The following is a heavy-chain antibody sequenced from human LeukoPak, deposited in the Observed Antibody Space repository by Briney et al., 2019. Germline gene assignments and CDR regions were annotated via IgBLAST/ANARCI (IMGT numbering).Heavy chain of an antibody. V-gene: IGHV3-23*01. CDR1: GFTFSDFA. D-gene: IGHD3-16*01. Sequence: GGSLRLSCAASGFTFSDFAMAWVRQAPGKGLEWVSVISGGGSIIYYADSVTGRFTISRDNSKNTVFLHMNSLRAEDTALYYCAKYWGSRRYFDSWGQGTLVTVSS. CDR2: ISGGGSII. J-gene: IGHJ4*02. CDR3: AKYWGSRRYFDS.